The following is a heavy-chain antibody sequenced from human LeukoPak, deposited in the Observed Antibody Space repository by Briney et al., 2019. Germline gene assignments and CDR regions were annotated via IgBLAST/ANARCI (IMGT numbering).Heavy chain of an antibody. J-gene: IGHJ4*02. CDR1: GFTFSSYA. Sequence: GGSLRLSCAASGFTFSSYAMSWVRQAPGKGLEWVSAISGSGGRTYYADSVKGRFTISRDNSRNTLYLQMNSLRAEGTAVYYCAKDYRDIIVPRGYFDYWGQGTLVTVSS. V-gene: IGHV3-23*01. D-gene: IGHD2-2*01. CDR2: ISGSGGRT. CDR3: AKDYRDIIVPRGYFDY.